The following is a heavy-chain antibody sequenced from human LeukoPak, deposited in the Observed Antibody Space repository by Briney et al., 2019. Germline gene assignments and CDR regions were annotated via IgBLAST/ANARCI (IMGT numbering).Heavy chain of an antibody. Sequence: RGSLRLSCAASGFSLSIYSMHWVRQAPGKGLEWVSHISSSSSSVSYSDSVKGRFTTSRDNAETSLHLQMNSLRAEDTAVYYCARGGNHGDYWYFDLWGRGTLVTVSS. CDR3: ARGGNHGDYWYFDL. V-gene: IGHV3-48*04. CDR2: ISSSSSSV. D-gene: IGHD4-17*01. J-gene: IGHJ2*01. CDR1: GFSLSIYS.